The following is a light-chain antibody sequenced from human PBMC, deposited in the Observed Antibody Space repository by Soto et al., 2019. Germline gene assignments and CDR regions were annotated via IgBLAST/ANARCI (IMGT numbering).Light chain of an antibody. V-gene: IGLV2-23*02. Sequence: QSALTQAASVSGSPGQSITFSCTGTSSDVGSYNLVSWYQQHPGKAPKLMIYEVSKRPSGLSNRFSGSKSGNTASLTISGLQAEDEADYYCCSYAGSRTPLIFGTGTKLTVL. CDR2: EVS. J-gene: IGLJ1*01. CDR1: SSDVGSYNL. CDR3: CSYAGSRTPLI.